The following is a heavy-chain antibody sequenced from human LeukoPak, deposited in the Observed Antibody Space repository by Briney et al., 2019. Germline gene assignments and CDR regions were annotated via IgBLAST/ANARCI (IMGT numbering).Heavy chain of an antibody. D-gene: IGHD5-18*01. CDR2: ISYDGSNK. V-gene: IGHV3-30-3*01. CDR3: ARDWDTAMVAGGMDV. J-gene: IGHJ6*02. CDR1: GFTFSSYA. Sequence: PGRSLRLSCAASGFTFSSYAMHWVRQPPGKGLEWVAVISYDGSNKYYADSVKGRFTISRDNSKNTLYLQLNSLRAEDTAVYYCARDWDTAMVAGGMDVWGQGTTVTVSS.